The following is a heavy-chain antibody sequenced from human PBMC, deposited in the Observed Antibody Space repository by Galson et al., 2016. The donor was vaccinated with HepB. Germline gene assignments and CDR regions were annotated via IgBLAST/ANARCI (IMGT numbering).Heavy chain of an antibody. D-gene: IGHD3-16*02. CDR3: AGYAYVWGSYRYTLASYFDY. Sequence: SLRLSCAASGFTFSRYGTHWVRQAPGKGLEWLAVIWFDGINKYYADSVKGRFTISRDGSQTTVYLQMSSLRAEDTAVYYCAGYAYVWGSYRYTLASYFDYWGQGTLVTVSS. CDR2: IWFDGINK. CDR1: GFTFSRYG. J-gene: IGHJ4*02. V-gene: IGHV3-33*01.